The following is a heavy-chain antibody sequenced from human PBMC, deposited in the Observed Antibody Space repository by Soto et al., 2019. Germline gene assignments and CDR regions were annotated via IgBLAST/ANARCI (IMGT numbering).Heavy chain of an antibody. J-gene: IGHJ6*02. V-gene: IGHV3-9*01. CDR2: ISWNSGSI. D-gene: IGHD3-22*01. CDR1: GFTFDDYA. CDR3: AKDRIGYYDSSGYSRYGMDV. Sequence: EVQLVESGGGLVQPGRSLRLSCAASGFTFDDYAMHWVRQAPGKGLEWVSGISWNSGSIGYADSVKGRFTISRDNAKNSLYLQMNSLRAEGTALYYFAKDRIGYYDSSGYSRYGMDVWRQGTTVTVSS.